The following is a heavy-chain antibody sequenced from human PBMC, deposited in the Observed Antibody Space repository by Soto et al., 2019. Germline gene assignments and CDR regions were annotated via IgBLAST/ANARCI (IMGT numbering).Heavy chain of an antibody. CDR2: IYPGDFDT. V-gene: IGHV5-51*01. Sequence: GESLKISCQGSGYSFTNYWIAWVRQMPGKGLEWVGIIYPGDFDTRYSPSFQGQVTISVDESISTAYLQWSSLKASGTAMYYCARQGSGVVPGASYYYFAMDVWGQGTTVTVSS. D-gene: IGHD2-2*01. J-gene: IGHJ6*02. CDR3: ARQGSGVVPGASYYYFAMDV. CDR1: GYSFTNYW.